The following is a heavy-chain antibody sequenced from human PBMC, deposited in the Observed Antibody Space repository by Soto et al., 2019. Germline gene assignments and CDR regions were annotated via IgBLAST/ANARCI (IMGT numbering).Heavy chain of an antibody. CDR1: GFTFSSYA. J-gene: IGHJ4*02. V-gene: IGHV3-30-3*01. D-gene: IGHD6-19*01. CDR3: ARDPIAVHFDY. CDR2: ISYDGSNK. Sequence: QVQLVESGGGVVQPGRSLRLSCAASGFTFSSYAMHWVRQAPGKGLEWVAVISYDGSNKYYADSVKGRFTISRDNSKNTLYLQMNSLRGEDTAVYYCARDPIAVHFDYWGQGTLVTVSS.